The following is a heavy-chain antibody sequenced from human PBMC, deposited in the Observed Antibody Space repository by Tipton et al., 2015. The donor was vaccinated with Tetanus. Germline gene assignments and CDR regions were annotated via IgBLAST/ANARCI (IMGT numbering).Heavy chain of an antibody. Sequence: SLRLSCAASGFTFSSYPVHWVRQAPGKGLEWVAVISYDGSNKYYADSVKGRFTISRDNSKNTLYLQMNSLRAEDTAVYYCARDPQYITGDAFDIWGQGTMVTVSS. CDR1: GFTFSSYP. D-gene: IGHD1-20*01. J-gene: IGHJ3*02. CDR2: ISYDGSNK. V-gene: IGHV3-30*04. CDR3: ARDPQYITGDAFDI.